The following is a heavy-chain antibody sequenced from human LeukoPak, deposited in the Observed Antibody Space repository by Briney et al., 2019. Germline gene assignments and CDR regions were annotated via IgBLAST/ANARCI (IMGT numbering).Heavy chain of an antibody. Sequence: ASVTVSCKASGYTFTGYYMHWVRQAPGQGLEWMGWINPNSGGTNYAQKFQGRVTMTRDTSISTAYMELSRLRSEDTAVYYCARGPRITLIRGGQWYYYMDVWGKGTTVTISS. CDR2: INPNSGGT. D-gene: IGHD3-10*01. J-gene: IGHJ6*03. CDR3: ARGPRITLIRGGQWYYYMDV. CDR1: GYTFTGYY. V-gene: IGHV1-2*02.